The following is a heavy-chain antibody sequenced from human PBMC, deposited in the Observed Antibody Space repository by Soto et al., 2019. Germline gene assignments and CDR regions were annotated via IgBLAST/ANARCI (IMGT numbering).Heavy chain of an antibody. D-gene: IGHD6-19*01. J-gene: IGHJ3*02. Sequence: QVQLVQSGAEVKKPGSSVKVSCKASGGTFSSYTISWVRQAPGQGLEWMGRIIPILGIANYAQKFQGRVTNSADKSTSTAYMELSSLRSEDTAVYYCARVGSSGWLKGVAFDIWGQGTMVTVSS. CDR3: ARVGSSGWLKGVAFDI. V-gene: IGHV1-69*02. CDR1: GGTFSSYT. CDR2: IIPILGIA.